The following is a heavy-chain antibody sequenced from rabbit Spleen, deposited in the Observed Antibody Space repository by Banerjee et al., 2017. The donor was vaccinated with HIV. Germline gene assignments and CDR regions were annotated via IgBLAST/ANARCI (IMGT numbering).Heavy chain of an antibody. CDR2: IDTGSSGFT. Sequence: SLEESGGDLVKPGASLTLTCIASGVSFSGDSYMCWVRQAPGKGLEWIVCIDTGSSGFTYFASWAKGRFTISKTSSTTVTLQMTSLTAADTATYFCARDSGSSFSSYGMDLWGPGTLVTVS. CDR3: ARDSGSSFSSYGMDL. J-gene: IGHJ6*01. D-gene: IGHD8-1*01. V-gene: IGHV1S40*01. CDR1: GVSFSGDSY.